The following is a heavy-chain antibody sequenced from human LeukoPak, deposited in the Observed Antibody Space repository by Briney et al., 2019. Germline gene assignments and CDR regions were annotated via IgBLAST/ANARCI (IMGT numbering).Heavy chain of an antibody. V-gene: IGHV4-4*07. CDR3: ARQSPWYVTDY. CDR1: GASISSYF. J-gene: IGHJ4*02. CDR2: VYNSGTT. Sequence: SETLSLTCTVSGASISSYFWNWIRQAAGKGLEWIGRVYNSGTTNYNPSLKSRVTMSVDTSKNQFSLKLSSVTAADTAVYFCARQSPWYVTDYWGQGTLVTVSS. D-gene: IGHD1-14*01.